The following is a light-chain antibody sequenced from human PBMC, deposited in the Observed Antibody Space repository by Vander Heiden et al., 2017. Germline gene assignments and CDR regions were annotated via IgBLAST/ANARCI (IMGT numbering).Light chain of an antibody. CDR3: QQYANSPLT. CDR2: GAS. CDR1: QSVSNSD. Sequence: IVLTQSPGTLSLSPGERATLSCRASQSVSNSDLAWYQQKPGQAPRLLIYGASTRATGVQDRFSGSGSGTDFTLSISTLGPEDFAVYYCQQYANSPLTFGGGTKVEI. V-gene: IGKV3-20*01. J-gene: IGKJ4*01.